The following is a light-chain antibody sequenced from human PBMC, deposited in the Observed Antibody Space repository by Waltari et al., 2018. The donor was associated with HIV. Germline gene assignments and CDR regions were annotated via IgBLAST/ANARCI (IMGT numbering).Light chain of an antibody. V-gene: IGLV4-69*01. CDR2: LNSNGSH. Sequence: QLGLTQSPSASASLGASVKLTCTLSSGHTNYAIPWHQQRPEKGPRFLMRLNSNGSHTKGDGIPDRFSGSSSGAERYLTISSLQSEDETDYFCQTWGSGIVVFGGGTTLTVL. CDR3: QTWGSGIVV. CDR1: SGHTNYA. J-gene: IGLJ2*01.